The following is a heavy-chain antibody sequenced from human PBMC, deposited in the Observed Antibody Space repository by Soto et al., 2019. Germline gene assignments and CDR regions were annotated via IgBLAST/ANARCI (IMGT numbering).Heavy chain of an antibody. V-gene: IGHV3-33*01. J-gene: IGHJ6*02. CDR1: GFTFSSYG. D-gene: IGHD4-4*01. CDR2: IWYDGSNK. CDR3: ARDIEGDDYSNYYYGMHV. Sequence: GGSLRLSCAASGFTFSSYGMHWVRQAPGKGLEWVAVIWYDGSNKYYADSVKGRFTISRDNSKNTLYLQMNSLRAEDTAVYYCARDIEGDDYSNYYYGMHVWGQGTTVTVAS.